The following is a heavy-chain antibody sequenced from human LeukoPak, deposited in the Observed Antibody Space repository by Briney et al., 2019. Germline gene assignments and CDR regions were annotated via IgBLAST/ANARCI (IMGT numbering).Heavy chain of an antibody. J-gene: IGHJ4*02. Sequence: SGGSLRLSCAASGFTFSSYSMNWVRQAPGKGLEWVSSISSSSSYIYYADSVKGRFTISRDNAKNSLYLQMNSLRDEDTAVYYCARVTEAPYYFDYWGQGTLVTVSS. V-gene: IGHV3-21*01. CDR1: GFTFSSYS. CDR3: ARVTEAPYYFDY. CDR2: ISSSSSYI.